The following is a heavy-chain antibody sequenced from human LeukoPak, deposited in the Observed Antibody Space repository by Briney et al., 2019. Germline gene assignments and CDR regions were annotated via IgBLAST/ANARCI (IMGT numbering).Heavy chain of an antibody. CDR2: ISSSGSTI. V-gene: IGHV3-11*01. Sequence: PGGSLRLSCAASGFTFSDYYMSWIRQAPGKGLEWVSYISSSGSTIYYADSVKGRFTISRDNAKNSLYLQMNSLRGEDTAVYYCARDSTRYYYGMDVWGQGTTVTVSS. CDR1: GFTFSDYY. D-gene: IGHD1-1*01. J-gene: IGHJ6*02. CDR3: ARDSTRYYYGMDV.